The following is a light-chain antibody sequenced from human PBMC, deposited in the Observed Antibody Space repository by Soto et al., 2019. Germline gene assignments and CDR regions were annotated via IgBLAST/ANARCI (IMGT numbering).Light chain of an antibody. J-gene: IGKJ4*01. CDR1: QSVRSY. CDR2: DTS. CDR3: QQREQWPT. Sequence: PGERATLSCRASQSVRSYLAWYQQKPGQAPRLLIYDTSNRAAGIPARFSGSGSGTDFALTISSLEPEDFAVYYCQQREQWPTFGGGTKVAIK. V-gene: IGKV3-11*01.